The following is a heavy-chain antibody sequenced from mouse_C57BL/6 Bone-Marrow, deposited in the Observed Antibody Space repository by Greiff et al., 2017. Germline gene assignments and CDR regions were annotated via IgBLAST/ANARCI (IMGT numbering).Heavy chain of an antibody. CDR1: GYTFTDYY. V-gene: IGHV1-76*01. CDR3: ARPLGVMDY. D-gene: IGHD3-3*01. J-gene: IGHJ4*01. CDR2: IYPGSGNT. Sequence: VQVVESGAELVRPGASVKLSCKASGYTFTDYYINWVKQRPGQGLEWIARIYPGSGNTYYNEKFKGKATLTAEKSSSTAYMQLSSLTSEDSAVYFCARPLGVMDYWGQGTSVTVSS.